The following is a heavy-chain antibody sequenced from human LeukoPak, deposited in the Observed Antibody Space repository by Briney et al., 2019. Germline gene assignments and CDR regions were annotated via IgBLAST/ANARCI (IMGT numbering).Heavy chain of an antibody. D-gene: IGHD5-24*01. J-gene: IGHJ4*02. CDR2: INHSGST. CDR3: ARADLGYMEGWY. Sequence: SETLSLTCAVYGGSFSGYYWSWIRQPPGKGPEWIGEINHSGSTNYNPSLKSRVTISVDTSKNQFSLKLSSVTAADTAVYYCARADLGYMEGWYWGQGTLVTVSS. CDR1: GGSFSGYY. V-gene: IGHV4-34*01.